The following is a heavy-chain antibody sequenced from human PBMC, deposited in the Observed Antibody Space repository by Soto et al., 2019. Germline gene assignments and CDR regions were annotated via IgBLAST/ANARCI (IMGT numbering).Heavy chain of an antibody. CDR1: GYTFTSYY. J-gene: IGHJ3*02. Sequence: APVKVSCKASGYTFTSYYMHWVRQAPGQGLEWMGIINPNGGSTSYAQKFQGRVTMTRDTSTSTVYMELSSLRSEDTAVYYCAREAYSGYGNGAFGIWGQGTMVTVSS. D-gene: IGHD5-12*01. V-gene: IGHV1-46*03. CDR3: AREAYSGYGNGAFGI. CDR2: INPNGGST.